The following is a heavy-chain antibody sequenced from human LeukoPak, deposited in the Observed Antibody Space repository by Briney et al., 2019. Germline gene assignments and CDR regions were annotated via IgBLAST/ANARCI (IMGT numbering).Heavy chain of an antibody. CDR1: GFTFSSYA. J-gene: IGHJ4*02. V-gene: IGHV3-23*01. CDR3: AKRGLGDYVVGGDFDY. D-gene: IGHD1-26*01. Sequence: GGSLRLSCAASGFTFSSYAMSWVRQAPGKGLEWVSAISGSGGSTYYADSVKGRFTISRDNSKNTLYLQMNGLRGGDTAVYDCAKRGLGDYVVGGDFDYWGQGTLVTVSS. CDR2: ISGSGGST.